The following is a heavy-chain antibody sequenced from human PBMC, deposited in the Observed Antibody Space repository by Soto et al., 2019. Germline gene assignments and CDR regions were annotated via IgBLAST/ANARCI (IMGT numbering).Heavy chain of an antibody. CDR3: ARVPSTRHILSYGVGGRYYYYYICV. CDR2: IKQDGSER. J-gene: IGHJ6*03. V-gene: IGHV3-7*04. D-gene: IGHD1-26*01. CDR1: GFMFSSYC. Sequence: EVQLVESGGDLVQPGGSLRLSCAASGFMFSSYCMSWVRQAPGQGPELVAHIKQDGSERYYVDPVKCRFTISRDNANNSLYLERNSLRAEDTAVYFCARVPSTRHILSYGVGGRYYYYYICVWGKGTTVTVSS.